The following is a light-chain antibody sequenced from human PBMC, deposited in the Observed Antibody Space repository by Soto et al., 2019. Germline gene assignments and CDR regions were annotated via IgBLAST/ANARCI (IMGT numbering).Light chain of an antibody. CDR3: QHYNSYSEA. CDR2: AAS. Sequence: DIQMTPSPSSLSASVGDGVTITCRASQSISSYVSWYQQKPGKAPKLLIYAASRLQSGVPSRFSGSRSGTEFTLTISSLQPDDSATYYCQHYNSYSEAFGQGTKVDIK. CDR1: QSISSY. J-gene: IGKJ1*01. V-gene: IGKV1-5*01.